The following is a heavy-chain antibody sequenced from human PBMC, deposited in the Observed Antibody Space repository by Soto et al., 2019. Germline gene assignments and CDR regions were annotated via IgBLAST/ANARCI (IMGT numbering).Heavy chain of an antibody. CDR3: ARSRNGGVADSFDY. J-gene: IGHJ4*02. CDR1: GFTFRRHA. CDR2: ISRDGSNE. Sequence: QVQLVASGGGVVQQGRSLTLSCEASGFTFRRHAIHWVRQAPGKGLGWVAVISRDGSNEYYEDSVKGRFTISRDNSKNTLFLQLNSLRPEDTAVYYCARSRNGGVADSFDYWGQGTLVTVSS. D-gene: IGHD3-10*01. V-gene: IGHV3-30-3*01.